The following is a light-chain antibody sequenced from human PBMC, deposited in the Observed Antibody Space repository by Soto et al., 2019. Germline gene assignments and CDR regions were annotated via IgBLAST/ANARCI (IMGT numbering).Light chain of an antibody. Sequence: IVLTQSPGTLSLSPGERATLSCRASQSVDGTSLAWYLLKPGQAPRLLIYGAFTRATGIPDRFSGSGSGTDSTLTISSLQPDDFATYYCQHFNSYPWTVGQGTKVDIK. CDR3: QHFNSYPWT. J-gene: IGKJ1*01. CDR2: GAF. CDR1: QSVDGTS. V-gene: IGKV3-20*01.